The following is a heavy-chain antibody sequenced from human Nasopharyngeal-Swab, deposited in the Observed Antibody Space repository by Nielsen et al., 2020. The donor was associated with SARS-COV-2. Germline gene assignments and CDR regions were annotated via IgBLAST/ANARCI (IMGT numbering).Heavy chain of an antibody. J-gene: IGHJ4*02. CDR1: GFTLGDYY. CDR3: ARVGICYNDWCGSYDS. V-gene: IGHV3-72*01. CDR2: SRVKANSYSA. Sequence: GESLKISCVASGFTLGDYYMDWVRQAPGKGLEWLGHSRVKANSYSAEYAASVTGRFTFSREGSRNLLYLQMNSLTTEDTAVYYCARVGICYNDWCGSYDSWGQGTLVTVSS. D-gene: IGHD3-9*01.